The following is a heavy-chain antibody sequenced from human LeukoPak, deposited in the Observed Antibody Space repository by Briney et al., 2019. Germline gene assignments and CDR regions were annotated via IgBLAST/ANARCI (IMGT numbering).Heavy chain of an antibody. CDR3: ARHSVTTSG. CDR2: INHSGST. D-gene: IGHD4-17*01. CDR1: GGSFSGYY. V-gene: IGHV4-34*01. J-gene: IGHJ4*02. Sequence: SETLSLTCAVYGGSFSGYYWSWIRQPPGKGLEWIGEINHSGSTNYNPSLKSRVTISVDTSKNQFSLKLSSVTAAGTAVYYCARHSVTTSGWGQGTLVTVSS.